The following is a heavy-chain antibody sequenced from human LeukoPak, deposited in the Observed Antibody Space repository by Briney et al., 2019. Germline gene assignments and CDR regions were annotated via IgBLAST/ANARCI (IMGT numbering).Heavy chain of an antibody. V-gene: IGHV4-4*07. D-gene: IGHD3-3*01. CDR1: GRSISSYY. Sequence: SETLSLTCTVSGRSISSYYWSWLRQPAGKGLEWIGRIYTSGSTNYNPSLKSRVTMSVDTSKNQFSLKLSSVTAADTAVDYCARDKSVDFWSGYYTLFDYWGQGTLVTVSS. J-gene: IGHJ4*02. CDR2: IYTSGST. CDR3: ARDKSVDFWSGYYTLFDY.